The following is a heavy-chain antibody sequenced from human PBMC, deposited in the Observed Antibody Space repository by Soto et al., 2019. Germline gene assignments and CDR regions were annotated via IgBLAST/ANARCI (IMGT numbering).Heavy chain of an antibody. CDR1: GGTFSSYA. Sequence: QVQLVQSGAEVKKPGSSVKVSCKASGGTFSSYAISWVRQAPGQGLEWMGGIIPISGTANYAQKFQGRVTITADESTNTAYVELSSLRSEDTAVFYCERGTAEYNWHYFYWGQGTLVTVSS. CDR3: ERGTAEYNWHYFY. J-gene: IGHJ4*02. V-gene: IGHV1-69*12. D-gene: IGHD1-7*01. CDR2: IIPISGTA.